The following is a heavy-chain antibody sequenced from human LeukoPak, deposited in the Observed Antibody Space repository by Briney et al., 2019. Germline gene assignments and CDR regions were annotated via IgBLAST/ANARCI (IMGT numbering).Heavy chain of an antibody. V-gene: IGHV4-38-2*02. CDR2: IYHSGST. J-gene: IGHJ4*02. CDR1: GYSISSGYY. D-gene: IGHD4-17*01. CDR3: ARQFYGDYSDY. Sequence: SETLSLTCTVSGYSISSGYYWGWTRQPPGKGLEWIGSIYHSGSTYYNPSLKSRVTISVDTSKNQFSLKLSSVTAADTAVYYCARQFYGDYSDYWGQGTLVTVSS.